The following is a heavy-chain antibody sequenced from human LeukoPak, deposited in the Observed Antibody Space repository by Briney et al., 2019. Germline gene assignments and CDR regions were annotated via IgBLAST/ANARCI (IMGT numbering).Heavy chain of an antibody. J-gene: IGHJ6*03. D-gene: IGHD1-26*01. V-gene: IGHV4-38-2*01. CDR1: GYSISSGYY. Sequence: SETLSLTCAVSGYSISSGYYWGWIRQPPGKGQEWIGSIYHSGSTYYNPSLKSRVTISVDTSKNQFSLKLSSVTAADTAVYYCARSWDYYYYYYMDVWGKGTTVTVSS. CDR2: IYHSGST. CDR3: ARSWDYYYYYYMDV.